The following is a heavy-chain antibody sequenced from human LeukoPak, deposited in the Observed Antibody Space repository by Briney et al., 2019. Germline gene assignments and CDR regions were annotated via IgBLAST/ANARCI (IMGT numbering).Heavy chain of an antibody. J-gene: IGHJ4*02. CDR2: INPSGGST. D-gene: IGHD6-19*01. CDR1: GYTFTSYY. Sequence: GASVKVSCKASGYTFTSYYMHWVRQAPGQGLEWMGIINPSGGSTGYAQKFQGRVTMTRDMSTSTVYMELSSLRSEDTAVYYCARVSSGWYPDDYWGQGTLVTVSS. CDR3: ARVSSGWYPDDY. V-gene: IGHV1-46*01.